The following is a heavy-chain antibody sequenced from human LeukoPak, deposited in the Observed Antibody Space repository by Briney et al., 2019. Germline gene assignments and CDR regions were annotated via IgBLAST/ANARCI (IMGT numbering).Heavy chain of an antibody. Sequence: QPGGSLRLSCAASGFTFSSYWMHWVRQAPGKGLVWVSRINSDGSSTSYADSVKGRFTISRDNAKNTLYLQMNSLRAEDTAVCYCARTGSYQTAPFDYWGQGTLVTVSS. CDR1: GFTFSSYW. V-gene: IGHV3-74*01. CDR2: INSDGSST. CDR3: ARTGSYQTAPFDY. D-gene: IGHD1-26*01. J-gene: IGHJ4*02.